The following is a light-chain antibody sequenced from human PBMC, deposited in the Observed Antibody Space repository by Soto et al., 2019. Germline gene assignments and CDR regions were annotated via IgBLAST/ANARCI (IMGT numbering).Light chain of an antibody. V-gene: IGLV6-57*04. Sequence: NFMLTQPHSVSESPGKTVTISCTRSSGSIGSTYVQWYQQRPGSVPTTVIYEDNQRPSGVPDRFSGSIDSSSNSAFLTISGLETEYEADYYCQAFDSSNMAFGGGTKLTVL. CDR1: SGSIGSTY. J-gene: IGLJ2*01. CDR2: EDN. CDR3: QAFDSSNMA.